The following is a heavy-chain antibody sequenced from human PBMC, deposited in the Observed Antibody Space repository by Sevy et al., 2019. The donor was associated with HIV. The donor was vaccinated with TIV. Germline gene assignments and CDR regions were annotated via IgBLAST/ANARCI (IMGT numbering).Heavy chain of an antibody. V-gene: IGHV3-66*01. Sequence: GGSLRLSCAASGLSVSDNYMNWVRQAPGKGLELVSVIYSDGRTYYADSVKGRFTISRDNSKNTLYLQMNNLRPEDTAVYYCARDRYYDASGYYYYYYGMDVWGQGTMVTVSS. CDR1: GLSVSDNY. CDR2: IYSDGRT. D-gene: IGHD3-22*01. CDR3: ARDRYYDASGYYYYYYGMDV. J-gene: IGHJ6*02.